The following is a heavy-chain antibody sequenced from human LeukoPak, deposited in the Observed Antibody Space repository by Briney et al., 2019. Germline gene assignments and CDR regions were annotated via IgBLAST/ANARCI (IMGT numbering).Heavy chain of an antibody. Sequence: GGSLRLSCAASGFGVSSNYMSWVRQAPGKGLEWVSVLYSSGYTKYADSVRGRFSISRDNSENTLSLQMNSLRAEDTAVYYCAAKGNGYSGTYVFAHWGRGTLVTVSP. CDR1: GFGVSSNY. CDR3: AAKGNGYSGTYVFAH. J-gene: IGHJ4*02. CDR2: LYSSGYT. V-gene: IGHV3-66*01. D-gene: IGHD5-12*01.